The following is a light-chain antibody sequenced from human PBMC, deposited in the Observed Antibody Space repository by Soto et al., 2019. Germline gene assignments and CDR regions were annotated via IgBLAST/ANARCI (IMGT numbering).Light chain of an antibody. CDR1: QNIVGY. Sequence: DIQMTQPPSSLSASVGDRVTITCRASQNIVGYLNWYQQTPGKAPKLLIYAASSLRSGVPSRFSGSGSGTDFNFAISSLQPEDFATYYCQQSYTTPFTFGPGTKVDVK. CDR2: AAS. CDR3: QQSYTTPFT. J-gene: IGKJ3*01. V-gene: IGKV1-39*01.